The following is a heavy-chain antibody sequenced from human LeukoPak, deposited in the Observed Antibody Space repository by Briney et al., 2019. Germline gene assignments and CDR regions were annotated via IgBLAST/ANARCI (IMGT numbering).Heavy chain of an antibody. V-gene: IGHV3-23*01. CDR2: ISGGGVKT. D-gene: IGHD5-24*01. CDR3: AKARDAYNFYYFDY. CDR1: GFTFSSYV. J-gene: IGHJ4*02. Sequence: GGSLRLSCAGSGFTFSSYVMGWVRQAPGKGLEWVSIISGGGVKTYYADSVKGRFTISRDNSKNTLYLQMNSLRAEDTAVYYCAKARDAYNFYYFDYWGQGTLVTVSS.